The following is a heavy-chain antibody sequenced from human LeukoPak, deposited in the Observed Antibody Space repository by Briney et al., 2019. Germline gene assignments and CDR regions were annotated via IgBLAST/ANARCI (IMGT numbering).Heavy chain of an antibody. V-gene: IGHV1-2*02. J-gene: IGHJ4*02. D-gene: IGHD3-22*01. CDR1: GYTFTGYY. CDR3: ARVGTYYYDSSGLGYFDY. Sequence: ASVKVSCKTSGYTFTGYYMHWVRQAPGQGLEWMGWINPNSGGTNYAQKFQGRVTMTRDTSISTAYMELSRLRSDDTAVYYYARVGTYYYDSSGLGYFDYWGQGTLVTVSS. CDR2: INPNSGGT.